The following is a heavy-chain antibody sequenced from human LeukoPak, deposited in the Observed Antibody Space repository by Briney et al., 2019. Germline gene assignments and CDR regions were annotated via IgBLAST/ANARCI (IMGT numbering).Heavy chain of an antibody. D-gene: IGHD2/OR15-2a*01. CDR2: INHSGST. V-gene: IGHV4-34*01. CDR1: GGSLSGYY. J-gene: IGHJ6*03. Sequence: SETLSLTCAVYGGSLSGYYWSWIRQPPGKGLEWIGEINHSGSTNYNPSLKSRVTISVDTSKNQFSLKLSSVTAADTAVYYCATLIPFQYYYYYYMDVWGKGTTVTVSS. CDR3: ATLIPFQYYYYYYMDV.